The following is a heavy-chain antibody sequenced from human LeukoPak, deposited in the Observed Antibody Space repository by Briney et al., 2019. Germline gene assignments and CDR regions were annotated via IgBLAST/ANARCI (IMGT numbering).Heavy chain of an antibody. CDR1: GGTFSSYA. Sequence: SVKVSCKASGGTFSSYAISWVRQAPGQGLEWMGRIIPILGIANYAQRFQGRVTITADKSTSTAYMELSSLRSEDTAVYYCAREPYYYDSSGYLCYYYGMDVWGQGTTVTVSS. V-gene: IGHV1-69*04. D-gene: IGHD3-22*01. CDR2: IIPILGIA. J-gene: IGHJ6*02. CDR3: AREPYYYDSSGYLCYYYGMDV.